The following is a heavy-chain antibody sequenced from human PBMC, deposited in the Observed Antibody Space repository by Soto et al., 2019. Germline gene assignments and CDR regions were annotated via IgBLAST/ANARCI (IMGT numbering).Heavy chain of an antibody. Sequence: QVQLVQSGAEVKKPGSSVNVSCKASGGTFSSYAISWVRQAPGQGLEWMGGIIPIFGTANYAQKFQGRVTITADESTSTAYMELSSLRSEDTAVYYCARDQGSRIAVAGYYYYYGMDVWGQGTTVTVSS. CDR2: IIPIFGTA. CDR3: ARDQGSRIAVAGYYYYYGMDV. J-gene: IGHJ6*02. V-gene: IGHV1-69*01. CDR1: GGTFSSYA. D-gene: IGHD6-19*01.